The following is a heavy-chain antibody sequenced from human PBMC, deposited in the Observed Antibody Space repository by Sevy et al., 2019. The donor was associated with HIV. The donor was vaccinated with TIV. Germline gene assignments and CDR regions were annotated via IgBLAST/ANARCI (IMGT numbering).Heavy chain of an antibody. CDR1: GYTFTSYG. V-gene: IGHV1-18*01. CDR2: ISAYTGST. Sequence: GASVKVSCEASGYTFTSYGISWVRQAPGQGLEWMGWISAYTGSTHYAQKLQGRVIMTTDTSTGTAYLELRSLRSDDTAVYYCARDSESSAWDAFDIWGQGTMVTVSS. CDR3: ARDSESSAWDAFDI. J-gene: IGHJ3*02. D-gene: IGHD6-19*01.